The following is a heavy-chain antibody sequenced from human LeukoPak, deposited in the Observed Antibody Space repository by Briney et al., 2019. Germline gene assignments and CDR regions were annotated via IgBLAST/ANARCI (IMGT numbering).Heavy chain of an antibody. Sequence: GASVKVSCKASGYSFTGYHMHRVRQAPGQGLKWMGRINPNSGDTNCAQKFQGRVTMTRDTSISTAYMELSRLRSDDTAVYYCARDYCSSTSCLFDYWGQGTLVTVSS. CDR1: GYSFTGYH. V-gene: IGHV1-2*06. D-gene: IGHD2-2*01. CDR3: ARDYCSSTSCLFDY. CDR2: INPNSGDT. J-gene: IGHJ4*02.